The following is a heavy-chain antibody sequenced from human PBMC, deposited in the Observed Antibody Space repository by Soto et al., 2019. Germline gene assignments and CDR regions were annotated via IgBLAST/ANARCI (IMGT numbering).Heavy chain of an antibody. CDR2: IYYSGST. Sequence: QVQLQESGPGLVKPSQTLSLTCTVSGGSISSGGYYWSWIRQHPGKGLEWIGYIYYSGSTYYNPSLKSRVTISVDTSKNQFSLKLSSVTAADTAVYYCARAGIVGATPYYYYYYGMDVWGQGTTVTVSS. CDR1: GGSISSGGYY. CDR3: ARAGIVGATPYYYYYYGMDV. V-gene: IGHV4-31*03. D-gene: IGHD1-26*01. J-gene: IGHJ6*02.